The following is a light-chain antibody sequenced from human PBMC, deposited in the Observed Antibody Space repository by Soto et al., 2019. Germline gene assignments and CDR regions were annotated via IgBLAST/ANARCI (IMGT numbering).Light chain of an antibody. CDR2: DNN. CDR3: GTWDSSLSAGV. J-gene: IGLJ3*02. Sequence: QSVLTQPPSVSAAPGQKVTISCCGSSSNIGNNYVSWYQQLPGTAPKLLIYDNNKRPSGIPDRFSGSKSGTSATLGITGLQTGDEADYYCGTWDSSLSAGVFGGGPKLTVL. CDR1: SSNIGNNY. V-gene: IGLV1-51*01.